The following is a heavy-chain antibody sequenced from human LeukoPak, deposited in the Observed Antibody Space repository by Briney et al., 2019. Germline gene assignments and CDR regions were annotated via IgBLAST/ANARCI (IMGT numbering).Heavy chain of an antibody. CDR2: IYWDDDK. V-gene: IGHV2-5*02. CDR1: GFSLSTNGVG. J-gene: IGHJ4*02. Sequence: ESGPTLVKPTQTLTLTCTFSGFSLSTNGVGVGWIRQPPGVALEWLALIYWDDDKRYSPSLKSRLTITQDTSTNQVVLTMTNMDPVDTATYYCAHTRCTSTSCYKDFDYWDQGTLVTVSS. D-gene: IGHD2-2*01. CDR3: AHTRCTSTSCYKDFDY.